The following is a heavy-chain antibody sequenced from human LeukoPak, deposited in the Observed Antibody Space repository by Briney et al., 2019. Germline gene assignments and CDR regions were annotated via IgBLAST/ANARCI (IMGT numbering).Heavy chain of an antibody. CDR1: GFTVSSNY. V-gene: IGHV3-53*01. D-gene: IGHD5-18*01. CDR3: ARGYSYAPSWNAFDI. Sequence: GGSLRLSRAASGFTVSSNYMSWVRQAPGKGLEWVSVIYSGGSTYYADSVKGRFTISRDNSKNTLYLQMNSLRAEDTAVYYCARGYSYAPSWNAFDIWGQGTMVTVSS. CDR2: IYSGGST. J-gene: IGHJ3*02.